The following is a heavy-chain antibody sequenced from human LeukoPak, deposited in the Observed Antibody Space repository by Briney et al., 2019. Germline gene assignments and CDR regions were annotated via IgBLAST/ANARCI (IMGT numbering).Heavy chain of an antibody. CDR3: ARFPIVVVPAATVADAFDI. Sequence: SETPSLTCAVYGGSFSGYYWSWIRQPPGKGLEWIGEINHSGSTNYNPSLKSRVTISVDASKNRFSLKLSSVTAADTAVYYCARFPIVVVPAATVADAFDIWSQGTMVTVSS. J-gene: IGHJ3*02. D-gene: IGHD2-2*01. V-gene: IGHV4-34*01. CDR2: INHSGST. CDR1: GGSFSGYY.